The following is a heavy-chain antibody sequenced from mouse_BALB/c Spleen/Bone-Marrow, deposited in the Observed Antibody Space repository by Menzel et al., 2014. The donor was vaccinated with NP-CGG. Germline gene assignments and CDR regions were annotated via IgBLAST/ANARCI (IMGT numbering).Heavy chain of an antibody. CDR2: ILPGSTSS. V-gene: IGHV1-9*01. J-gene: IGHJ4*01. Sequence: VQLEQSGAELMKPGASVKISCKVTGYTFSSYWIEWIKQRPGHGLEWIGEILPGSTSSNYNEKVKGKATFTADTSSKTAYMQLSSLTSEESAVYYCARSWEGHYAMDYWGQGTSVTVSS. CDR3: ARSWEGHYAMDY. D-gene: IGHD4-1*01. CDR1: GYTFSSYW.